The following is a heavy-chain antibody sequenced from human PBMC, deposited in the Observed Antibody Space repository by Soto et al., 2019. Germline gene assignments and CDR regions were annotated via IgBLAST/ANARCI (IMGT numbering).Heavy chain of an antibody. V-gene: IGHV3-48*03. CDR1: GFTFSNYE. CDR2: ISSSGSII. J-gene: IGHJ4*02. D-gene: IGHD4-17*01. Sequence: PGGSLRLSCAASGFTFSNYEMNWVRQAPGKGLEWVSYISSSGSIIYYAESVKGRFTISRDNAKNSLYLQMNSLRVEDTAVYYCARVRLAYGDIDHWGQGTLVTVSS. CDR3: ARVRLAYGDIDH.